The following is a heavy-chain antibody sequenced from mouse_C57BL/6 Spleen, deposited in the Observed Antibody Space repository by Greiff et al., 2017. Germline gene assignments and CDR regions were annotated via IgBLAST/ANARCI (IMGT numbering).Heavy chain of an antibody. Sequence: QVQLQQSGAELVRPGSSVKLSCKASGYTFTSYWMDWVKQRPGQGLEWIGNIYPSDSYTHYNQKFKDKATLTVDKSSSTAYMQLSSLTSEDSAVYYCARSRGTDAYWGQGTLVTVSA. CDR3: ARSRGTDAY. D-gene: IGHD3-1*01. CDR2: IYPSDSYT. CDR1: GYTFTSYW. J-gene: IGHJ3*01. V-gene: IGHV1-61*01.